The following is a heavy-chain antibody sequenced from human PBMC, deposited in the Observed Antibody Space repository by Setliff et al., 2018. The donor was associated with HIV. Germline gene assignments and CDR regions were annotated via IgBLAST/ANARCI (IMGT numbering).Heavy chain of an antibody. CDR1: GYTFTGYY. CDR2: INPGNGNT. J-gene: IGHJ4*02. CDR3: ARVDYYGSSGYWHFDY. D-gene: IGHD3-22*01. V-gene: IGHV1-3*01. Sequence: ASVKVSCKTSGYTFTGYYMHWVRQAPGQGFEWMGWINPGNGNTKYSQKFQGRVTITRDTSATTAYMELSSLRSEDTAVYYCARVDYYGSSGYWHFDYWGQGTLVTVSS.